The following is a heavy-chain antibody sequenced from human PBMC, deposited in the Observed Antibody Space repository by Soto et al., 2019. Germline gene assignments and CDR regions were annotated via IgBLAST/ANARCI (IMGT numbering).Heavy chain of an antibody. CDR2: IIPIFGTA. Sequence: GASVKVSCKASGGTFSSYAISWVRQAPGQGLEWMGGIIPIFGTANYAQKFQGRVTITADKSTSTAYMELSSLRSEDTAVYYCARKGSGYYYEYFDYWGQWTRVTVSS. CDR1: GGTFSSYA. J-gene: IGHJ4*02. D-gene: IGHD3-22*01. CDR3: ARKGSGYYYEYFDY. V-gene: IGHV1-69*06.